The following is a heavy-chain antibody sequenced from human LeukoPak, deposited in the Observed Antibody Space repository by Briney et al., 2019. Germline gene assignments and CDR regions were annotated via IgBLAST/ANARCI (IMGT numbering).Heavy chain of an antibody. J-gene: IGHJ4*02. Sequence: PSETLSLTCTVSGGSISSYYWSWIRQPAGKGLEWIGRIYTSGSTNYNPSLKSRVTMSVDTSKNQFSLKLSSVTAADTAVYYCARHVVPVRYFDWLDVPHFDYWGQGTLVTVSS. D-gene: IGHD3-9*01. CDR1: GGSISSYY. CDR3: ARHVVPVRYFDWLDVPHFDY. CDR2: IYTSGST. V-gene: IGHV4-4*07.